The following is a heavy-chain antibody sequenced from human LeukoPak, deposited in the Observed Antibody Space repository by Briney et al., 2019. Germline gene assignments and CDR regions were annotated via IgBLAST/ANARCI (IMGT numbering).Heavy chain of an antibody. CDR1: GDSMSDYF. CDR3: AREEVRGVINWFDP. V-gene: IGHV4-59*01. D-gene: IGHD3-10*01. J-gene: IGHJ5*02. CDR2: AADSGST. Sequence: PSETLSLTCTVSGDSMSDYFWTWIRQPPGKGLEWIGYAADSGSTNYNPSLKSRVTISVDTSKNQFSLKLSSVTAADTAVYYCAREEVRGVINWFDPWGQGTLVTVSS.